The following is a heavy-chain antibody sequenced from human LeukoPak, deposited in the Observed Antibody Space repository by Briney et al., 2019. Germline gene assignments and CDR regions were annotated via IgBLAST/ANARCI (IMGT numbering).Heavy chain of an antibody. V-gene: IGHV3-23*01. D-gene: IGHD2-8*01. Sequence: GGSPRLSCKTSGVEFCNYSMNWGRHAPRKGREWGSGISGGGTYYADSGKCRFTISRQNSKTVLYLQMNRLRAEDTAVYFCAKDICTRPMCLLYSDSWGQGTLVTVSS. CDR3: AKDICTRPMCLLYSDS. J-gene: IGHJ4*02. CDR2: ISGGGT. CDR1: GVEFCNYS.